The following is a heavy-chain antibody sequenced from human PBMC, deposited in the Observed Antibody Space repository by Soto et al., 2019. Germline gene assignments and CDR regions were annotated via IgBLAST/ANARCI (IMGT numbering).Heavy chain of an antibody. V-gene: IGHV3-11*01. CDR2: ISGDGATI. Sequence: PGGSLRLSCAASGFTFSDYYMSWIRQAPGKGLEWVAYISGDGATIKYADSVEGRFTISRDNARNSMSLQMNNLRVDDTAVYYCASGPTPPCGKGTLVTVS. J-gene: IGHJ5*02. CDR1: GFTFSDYY. CDR3: ASGPTPP.